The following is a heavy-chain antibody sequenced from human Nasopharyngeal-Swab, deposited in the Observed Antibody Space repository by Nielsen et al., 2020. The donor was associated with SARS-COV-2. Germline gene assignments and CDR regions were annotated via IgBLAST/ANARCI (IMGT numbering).Heavy chain of an antibody. CDR1: GYSFTSYW. Sequence: GESLKISCKGSGYSFTSYWIGWVCQMPGKGLEWIGIIYPGDSYTRYSPSFQGQVTISADKSISTAYLQWSSLKASDTAMYYCARLAPSFGRISRDAFDIWGQGTMVTVSS. V-gene: IGHV5-51*01. J-gene: IGHJ3*02. D-gene: IGHD2/OR15-2a*01. CDR2: IYPGDSYT. CDR3: ARLAPSFGRISRDAFDI.